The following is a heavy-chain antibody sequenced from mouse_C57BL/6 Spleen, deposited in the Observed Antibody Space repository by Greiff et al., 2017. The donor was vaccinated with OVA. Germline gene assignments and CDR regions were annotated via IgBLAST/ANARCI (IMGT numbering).Heavy chain of an antibody. J-gene: IGHJ2*01. Sequence: VQLQQSGPELVKPGASVKISCKASGYAFSSSWMNWVKQRPGKGLEWIGRIYPGDGDTNYNGKFKGKATLTADKSSSTAYMQLSSLTSEDSAVYFCAHITTGYFDYWGQGTTLTVSS. CDR1: GYAFSSSW. CDR3: AHITTGYFDY. CDR2: IYPGDGDT. D-gene: IGHD1-1*01. V-gene: IGHV1-82*01.